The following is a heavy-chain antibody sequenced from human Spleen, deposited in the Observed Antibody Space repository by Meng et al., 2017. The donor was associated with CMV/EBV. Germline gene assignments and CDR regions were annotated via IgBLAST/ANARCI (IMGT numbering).Heavy chain of an antibody. J-gene: IGHJ3*02. V-gene: IGHV1-18*01. CDR1: GYTFDSYG. D-gene: IGHD1-26*01. Sequence: ASVKVSCKASGYTFDSYGISWVRQAPGQGLEWMGWISAYNGNTNYAQKLQGRVTMTTDTSTSTAYIELRSLRSDDTAVYYCARMLGYSGSEDAFDIWGQGTMVTVSS. CDR3: ARMLGYSGSEDAFDI. CDR2: ISAYNGNT.